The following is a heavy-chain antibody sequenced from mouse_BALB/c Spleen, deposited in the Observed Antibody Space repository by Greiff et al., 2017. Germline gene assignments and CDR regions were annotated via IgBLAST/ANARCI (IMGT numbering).Heavy chain of an antibody. V-gene: IGHV4-2*02. CDR1: GFDFSRYW. Sequence: VQLKESGGGLVQPGGSLNLSCAASGFDFSRYWMSWARQAPGKGQEWIGEINPGSSTINYTPSLKDKFIISRDNAKNTLYLQMSKVRSEDTALYYCARLGDYYYAMDYWGQGTSVTVSS. CDR3: ARLGDYYYAMDY. D-gene: IGHD2-4*01. J-gene: IGHJ4*01. CDR2: INPGSSTI.